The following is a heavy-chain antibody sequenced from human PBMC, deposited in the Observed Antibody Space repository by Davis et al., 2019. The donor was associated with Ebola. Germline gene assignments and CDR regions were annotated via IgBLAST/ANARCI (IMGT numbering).Heavy chain of an antibody. Sequence: MPSETLSLTCTVSGGSISGYQWAWIRQPPGKGLDYVGHIFNSGTASYNSALKSRVTISLDKSSNQFSLKLNSVTAADTAIYFCARDHMGSLDNWCQGTLVTVSS. CDR2: IFNSGTA. V-gene: IGHV4-59*01. D-gene: IGHD1-26*01. J-gene: IGHJ4*02. CDR3: ARDHMGSLDN. CDR1: GGSISGYQ.